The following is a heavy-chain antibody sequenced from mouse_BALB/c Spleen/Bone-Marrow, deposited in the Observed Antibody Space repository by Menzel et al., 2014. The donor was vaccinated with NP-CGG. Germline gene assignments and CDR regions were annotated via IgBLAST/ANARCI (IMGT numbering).Heavy chain of an antibody. J-gene: IGHJ3*01. CDR2: ISSGGSYT. Sequence: EVKLMESGGGLVKPGGSLKLSCAASGFTFSSYTMPWVRQTPEKRLEWVATISSGGSYTYYPDSVKGRFTISRDNAKNTLYLQMSSLKSEDTAMYYCARSYYRYDEEAWFAYWGQGTLVTVSA. V-gene: IGHV5-6-4*01. CDR1: GFTFSSYT. D-gene: IGHD2-14*01. CDR3: ARSYYRYDEEAWFAY.